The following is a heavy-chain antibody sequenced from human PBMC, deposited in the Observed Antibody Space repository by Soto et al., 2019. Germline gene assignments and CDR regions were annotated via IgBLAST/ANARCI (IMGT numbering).Heavy chain of an antibody. CDR2: IRSKAYGGTT. CDR1: GFTFGDYA. J-gene: IGHJ6*02. CDR3: TRDIAAAGNYYYYYGMDV. V-gene: IGHV3-49*04. Sequence: GGSLTLSCTASGFTFGDYAMSWVRQAPGKGLEWVGFIRSKAYGGTTEYAASAKGRFTISRDDSKSIAYLQMNSLKTEDTAVYYCTRDIAAAGNYYYYYGMDVWGQGTTVTVSS. D-gene: IGHD6-13*01.